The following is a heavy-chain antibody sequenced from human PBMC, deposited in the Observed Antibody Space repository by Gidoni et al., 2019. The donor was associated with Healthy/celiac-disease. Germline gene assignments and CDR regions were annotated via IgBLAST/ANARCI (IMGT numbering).Heavy chain of an antibody. CDR3: TTDGSLYYDFWSGYYGPFDY. V-gene: IGHV3-15*01. D-gene: IGHD3-3*01. Sequence: ATVKGRFTISRDDSKHTLYLQMNSLKTEDTAVYYCTTDGSLYYDFWSGYYGPFDYWGQGTLVTVS. J-gene: IGHJ4*02.